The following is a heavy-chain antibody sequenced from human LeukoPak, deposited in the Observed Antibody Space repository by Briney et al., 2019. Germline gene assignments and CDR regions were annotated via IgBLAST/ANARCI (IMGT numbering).Heavy chain of an antibody. D-gene: IGHD3-10*01. CDR3: ARDYGSGSGNWFDA. CDR1: GYRFSSYW. CDR2: MYPGDSDT. V-gene: IGHV5-51*01. J-gene: IGHJ5*02. Sequence: GESLKISCQGSGYRFSSYWIGWVRQMPGKGLEWMGTMYPGDSDTRYSPSFQGQVTMSVDKSITTAYLGWSGLKASDTAMYYCARDYGSGSGNWFDAWDPGTLVTVSS.